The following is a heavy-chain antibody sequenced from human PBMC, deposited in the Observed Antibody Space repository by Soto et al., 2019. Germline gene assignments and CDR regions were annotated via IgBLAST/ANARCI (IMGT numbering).Heavy chain of an antibody. CDR2: IIPIFGTA. CDR1: GGTFSSYT. D-gene: IGHD2-15*01. J-gene: IGHJ6*02. Sequence: QVQLVQSGAEVKKPGSSVKVSCKASGGTFSSYTINWVRQAPGQGLEWMGGIIPIFGTADYAQKFQGRVTVTADESTSTAYLELSSLRSEDTAVYYCASVETQRYYYGMYVWCQGTTVTVSS. CDR3: ASVETQRYYYGMYV. V-gene: IGHV1-69*12.